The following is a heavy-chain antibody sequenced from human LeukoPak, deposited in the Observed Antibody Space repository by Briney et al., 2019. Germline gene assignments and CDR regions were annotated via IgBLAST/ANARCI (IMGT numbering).Heavy chain of an antibody. D-gene: IGHD6-19*01. CDR1: GGSISSSSYY. CDR2: IYTSGST. V-gene: IGHV4-61*02. Sequence: SETLSLTCTVSGGSISSSSYYWSWIRQPAGKGLEWIGRIYTSGSTNYNPSLKSRVTMSVDTSKNQFSLKLSSVTAADTAVYYCARDLLSSGYSSGWHAVETPAYFDYWGQGTLATVSS. CDR3: ARDLLSSGYSSGWHAVETPAYFDY. J-gene: IGHJ4*02.